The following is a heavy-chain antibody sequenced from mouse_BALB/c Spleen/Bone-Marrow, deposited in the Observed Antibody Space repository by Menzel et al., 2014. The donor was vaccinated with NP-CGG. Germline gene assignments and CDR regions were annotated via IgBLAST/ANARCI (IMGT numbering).Heavy chain of an antibody. CDR3: ARTRYGYYAMDY. Sequence: KLVESGGGLVQPGGSLKLSCAASGFDFSGYWMSWVRQAPGKGLEWIGEINPDSSTINYTPSLKDKLIISRDNAKNTLYLQMGKVRSEDTALYYCARTRYGYYAMDYWGQGTSVTVSS. J-gene: IGHJ4*01. D-gene: IGHD2-10*02. CDR1: GFDFSGYW. V-gene: IGHV4-1*02. CDR2: INPDSSTI.